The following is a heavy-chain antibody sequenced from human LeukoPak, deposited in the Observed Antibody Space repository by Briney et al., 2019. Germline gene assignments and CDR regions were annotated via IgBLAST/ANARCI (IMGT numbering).Heavy chain of an antibody. J-gene: IGHJ4*02. CDR1: GYTFTSYD. D-gene: IGHD4-23*01. CDR2: ISAYNGNT. V-gene: IGHV1-18*01. CDR3: ARVGYGGNSRGLDY. Sequence: ASVKVSFKASGYTFTSYDISWLRQAPGQGLEWMGWISAYNGNTNYAQKLQGRVTMTTDTSTSTAYMELRSLRSDDTAVYYCARVGYGGNSRGLDYWGQGTLVTVSS.